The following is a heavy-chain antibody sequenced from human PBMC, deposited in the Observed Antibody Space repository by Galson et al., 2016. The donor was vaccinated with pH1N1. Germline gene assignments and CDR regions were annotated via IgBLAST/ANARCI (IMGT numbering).Heavy chain of an antibody. Sequence: LSLTCTVSGGSIRSGGYYWSWIRQHPGKGLEWIGYIYYSGSTYYNPSPKSRVILSVDTSKNQFSLNLSSVTAADTAVYYCVRAYYDSSPRNWFDPWGQGTLVTVSS. J-gene: IGHJ5*02. CDR2: IYYSGST. D-gene: IGHD3-22*01. V-gene: IGHV4-31*03. CDR1: GGSIRSGGYY. CDR3: VRAYYDSSPRNWFDP.